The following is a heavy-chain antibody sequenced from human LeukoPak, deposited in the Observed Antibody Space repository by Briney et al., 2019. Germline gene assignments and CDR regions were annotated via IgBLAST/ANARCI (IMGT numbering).Heavy chain of an antibody. CDR2: INSDGSST. Sequence: GGSLRLSCAASGFTFSRYYMHWVRQAPGKGLVWVSRINSDGSSTTYADSVKGRFTISRDNAKYTLYLQMNSLKVEDTAVYYCTRVFVGDEYSSSGYWGQGTLVTVSS. V-gene: IGHV3-74*01. CDR1: GFTFSRYY. D-gene: IGHD6-13*01. CDR3: TRVFVGDEYSSSGY. J-gene: IGHJ4*02.